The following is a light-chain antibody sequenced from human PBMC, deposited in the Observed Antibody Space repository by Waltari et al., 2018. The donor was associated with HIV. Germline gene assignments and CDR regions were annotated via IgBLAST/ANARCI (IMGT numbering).Light chain of an antibody. CDR3: QQRKYLYT. Sequence: EIVLTQSPATLSLSPGETATLSCRASQTVSTFLAWYQQKHGQSPRLLISGVSARAPGIPVRFSGSGSETDFTLTISGLEPDDFAVYFCQQRKYLYTFGQGTKVEI. CDR1: QTVSTF. J-gene: IGKJ2*01. CDR2: GVS. V-gene: IGKV3-11*01.